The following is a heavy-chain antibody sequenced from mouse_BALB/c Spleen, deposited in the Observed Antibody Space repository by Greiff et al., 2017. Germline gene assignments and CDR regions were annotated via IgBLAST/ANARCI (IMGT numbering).Heavy chain of an antibody. Sequence: QVQLKESGPGLVAPSQSLSISCTVSGFSLTSYGVHWVRQPPGKGLEWLGVIWAGGSTNYNSALVSRLSISKDNSKSQVFLKMNSLQTYDTAMYYCARDKASFAYWGQGTLVTVSA. V-gene: IGHV2-9*02. CDR3: ARDKASFAY. J-gene: IGHJ3*01. CDR1: GFSLTSYG. CDR2: IWAGGST.